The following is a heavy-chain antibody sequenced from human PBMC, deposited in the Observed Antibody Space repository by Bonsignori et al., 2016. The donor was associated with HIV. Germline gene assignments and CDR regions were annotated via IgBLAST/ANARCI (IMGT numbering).Heavy chain of an antibody. D-gene: IGHD6-19*01. J-gene: IGHJ3*02. V-gene: IGHV3-53*02. CDR3: ARGVRYGSGWYAFDI. CDR2: IYSGGST. Sequence: EVQLVETGGGLIQPGGSLRLSCVASGFTASDHYMSWIRQAPGKGLEWVSVIYSGGSTYYAASVKGRFTISRDTSKNTVSFEMNSLRAEDTAIYYCARGVRYGSGWYAFDIWGQGTLV. CDR1: GFTASDHY.